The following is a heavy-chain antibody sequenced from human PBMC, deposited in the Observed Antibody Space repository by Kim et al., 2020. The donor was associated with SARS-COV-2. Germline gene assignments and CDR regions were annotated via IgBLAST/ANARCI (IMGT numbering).Heavy chain of an antibody. J-gene: IGHJ4*02. Sequence: ASVKVSCKASGYTFTGYYMHWVRQAPGQGLEWMGWINPNSGGTNYAQKFQGRVTMTRDTSISTAYMELSRLRSDDTAVYYCARYSSSSGWRNYFDYWGQGTLVTVSS. CDR1: GYTFTGYY. V-gene: IGHV1-2*02. D-gene: IGHD6-6*01. CDR2: INPNSGGT. CDR3: ARYSSSSGWRNYFDY.